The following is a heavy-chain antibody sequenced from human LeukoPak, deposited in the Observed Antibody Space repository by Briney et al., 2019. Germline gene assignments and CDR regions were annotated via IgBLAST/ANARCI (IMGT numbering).Heavy chain of an antibody. CDR1: GFTFSSYS. V-gene: IGHV3-21*01. CDR3: ASGGFYCSSTSCPPD. J-gene: IGHJ4*02. Sequence: PGGSLRLSCAASGFTFSSYSMNWVRQAPGKGLEWVSSISSSSAYIYYADSVKGRFTISRDDAKNSVYLQMNSLRAEDTAVYYCASGGFYCSSTSCPPDWGQGTLVTVSS. CDR2: ISSSSAYI. D-gene: IGHD2-2*01.